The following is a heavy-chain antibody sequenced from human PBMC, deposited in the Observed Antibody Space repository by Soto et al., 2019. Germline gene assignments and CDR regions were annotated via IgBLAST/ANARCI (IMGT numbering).Heavy chain of an antibody. CDR3: ASSSPVNYDYWSGLAMDV. J-gene: IGHJ6*02. CDR2: MNPKSGNT. D-gene: IGHD3-3*01. CDR1: GYTFTSYD. Sequence: QVQLVQSGAEVKKPGASVKVSCKASGYTFTSYDINWVRQATGQGLEWMGWMNPKSGNTGYAQKFQGRVTMTRNTPISQAYMGLRSLRSKDTAVYYCASSSPVNYDYWSGLAMDVWGQWTTITVSS. V-gene: IGHV1-8*01.